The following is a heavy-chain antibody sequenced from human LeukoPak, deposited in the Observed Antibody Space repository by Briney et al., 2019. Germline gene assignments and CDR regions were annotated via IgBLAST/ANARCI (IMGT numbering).Heavy chain of an antibody. D-gene: IGHD6-6*01. CDR1: GYTFTSYY. Sequence: ASVKVSCKASGYTFTSYYMHWVRQAPGQGLEWMGIINPSGGSTSYAQKFQGRVTMTRDMSTSTVYMELSSLRSEDTAVYYCARALTAHIAAQSSFDYWGQGTLVTVSS. CDR3: ARALTAHIAAQSSFDY. V-gene: IGHV1-46*01. J-gene: IGHJ4*02. CDR2: INPSGGST.